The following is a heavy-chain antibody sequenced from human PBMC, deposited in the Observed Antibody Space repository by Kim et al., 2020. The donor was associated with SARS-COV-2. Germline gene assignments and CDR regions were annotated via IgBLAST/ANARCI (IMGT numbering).Heavy chain of an antibody. Sequence: GGSLRLSCAASGFTFSSYAMHWVRQAPGKGLEWVAVISYDGSNKYYADSVKGRFTISRDNSKNTLYLQMNSLRAEDTAVYYCARDSSRRGYRIAVVRWGQGTLVTVSS. V-gene: IGHV3-30*04. J-gene: IGHJ4*02. D-gene: IGHD6-19*01. CDR3: ARDSSRRGYRIAVVR. CDR1: GFTFSSYA. CDR2: ISYDGSNK.